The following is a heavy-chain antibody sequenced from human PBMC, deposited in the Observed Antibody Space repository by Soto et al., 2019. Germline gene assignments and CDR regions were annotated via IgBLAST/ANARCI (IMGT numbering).Heavy chain of an antibody. V-gene: IGHV1-69*13. D-gene: IGHD5-18*01. Sequence: GASVKVSCKASGGTFSSYAISWVRQAPGQGLEWMGGIIPIFGTANYAQKFQGRVTITADESTSTAYMELSSLRSEDTAVYYCARVGVDTAIVPPYYFDYWGQGTLVTVSS. CDR3: ARVGVDTAIVPPYYFDY. J-gene: IGHJ4*02. CDR1: GGTFSSYA. CDR2: IIPIFGTA.